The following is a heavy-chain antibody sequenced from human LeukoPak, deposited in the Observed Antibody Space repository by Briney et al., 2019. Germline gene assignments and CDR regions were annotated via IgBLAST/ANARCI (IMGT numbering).Heavy chain of an antibody. CDR2: IYYSGST. D-gene: IGHD4-11*01. J-gene: IGHJ5*02. Sequence: NPSDTLSLTCTVSGGSISISSYYWGRIPQPPGKGLDWIRSIYYSGSTSYNPSLKSRVTISVDTSKNQFSLKLSSVTAADSAVYYCARHPADYSNYRRFGPWGQGTVVSVSS. V-gene: IGHV4-39*01. CDR3: ARHPADYSNYRRFGP. CDR1: GGSISISSYY.